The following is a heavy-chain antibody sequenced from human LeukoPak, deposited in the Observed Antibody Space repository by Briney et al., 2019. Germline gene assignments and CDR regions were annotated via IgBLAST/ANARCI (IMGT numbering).Heavy chain of an antibody. D-gene: IGHD5-18*01. V-gene: IGHV1-69*05. J-gene: IGHJ4*02. CDR2: IIPIFGTA. Sequence: HVASVKVSCKACGGTFSSYAISWVRQAPGQGLEWMGGIIPIFGTANYAQKFQGRVTITTDESTSTAYMELSSLRSEDTAVYYCARASGYSYGYGKSDYWGQGTLVTVSS. CDR1: GGTFSSYA. CDR3: ARASGYSYGYGKSDY.